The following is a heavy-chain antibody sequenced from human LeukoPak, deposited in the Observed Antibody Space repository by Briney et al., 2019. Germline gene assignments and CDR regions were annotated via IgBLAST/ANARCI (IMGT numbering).Heavy chain of an antibody. V-gene: IGHV4-4*07. J-gene: IGHJ6*02. Sequence: SETLSLTCNVSGGSISSYYWNWIRQPAGKGLEWIGRVYTSGSTTYSPSLKSRVTMLVDTSKNQVSLKVTSVTAADTAVYYCARAVPSYFGMDVWCQGTTVIVS. CDR3: ARAVPSYFGMDV. CDR2: VYTSGST. CDR1: GGSISSYY.